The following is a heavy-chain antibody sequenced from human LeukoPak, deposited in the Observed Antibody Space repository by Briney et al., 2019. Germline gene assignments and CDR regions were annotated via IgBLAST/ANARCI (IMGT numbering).Heavy chain of an antibody. D-gene: IGHD1-26*01. CDR2: ISSSSGYI. J-gene: IGHJ4*02. CDR3: ARGRSGSYYVPFDY. Sequence: GGSLRLSCAASGFTFSSYSMNWVRQAPGKGLEWVSSISSSSGYIYYADSVKGRVTVSRENAKNSLYLRMNSLRAEDTAVYYCARGRSGSYYVPFDYWGQGILVTVSS. CDR1: GFTFSSYS. V-gene: IGHV3-21*01.